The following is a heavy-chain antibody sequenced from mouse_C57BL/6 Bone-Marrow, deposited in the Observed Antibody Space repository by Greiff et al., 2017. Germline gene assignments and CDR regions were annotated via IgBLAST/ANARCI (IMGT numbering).Heavy chain of an antibody. J-gene: IGHJ1*03. CDR1: GYTFTSYW. CDR2: IYPGSGST. D-gene: IGHD2-12*01. Sequence: QVQLKQSGAELVKPGASVKMSCKASGYTFTSYWITWVKQRPGQGLEWIGDIYPGSGSTNYNEKFKSKATLTVDTSSSTAYMQLSSLTSEDSAVYYCARGLYPYWYFDVWGTGTTVTVSS. CDR3: ARGLYPYWYFDV. V-gene: IGHV1-55*01.